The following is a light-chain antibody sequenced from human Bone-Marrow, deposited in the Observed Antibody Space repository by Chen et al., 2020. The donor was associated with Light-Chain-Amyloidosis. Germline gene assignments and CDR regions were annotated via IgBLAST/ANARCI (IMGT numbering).Light chain of an antibody. CDR2: STD. CDR1: TGAVTSGYY. J-gene: IGLJ3*02. CDR3: LLYYAGAWV. V-gene: IGLV7-43*01. Sequence: QTVVTQDPSLTVSPGGTATLTCASSTGAVTSGYYPNWFQQKPGQAPRALIYSTDNKHSWTPDRFSGSLLGGKAALTLSGVLPEDEAEYYCLLYYAGAWVFGGGTKLTVL.